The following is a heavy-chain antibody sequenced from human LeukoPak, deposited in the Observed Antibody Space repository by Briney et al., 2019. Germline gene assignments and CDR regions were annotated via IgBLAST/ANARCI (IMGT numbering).Heavy chain of an antibody. CDR3: ARDWWGAKLGY. J-gene: IGHJ4*02. D-gene: IGHD1-26*01. Sequence: GASVKLSCKASGYTFTGYYMHWVRQATGQGLEWRGWINPNSGGTNYAQKFQGRVTMTRDTSISTAYMELSRLRSDDTGVYYCARDWWGAKLGYWGRGTLVTVSS. CDR2: INPNSGGT. CDR1: GYTFTGYY. V-gene: IGHV1-2*02.